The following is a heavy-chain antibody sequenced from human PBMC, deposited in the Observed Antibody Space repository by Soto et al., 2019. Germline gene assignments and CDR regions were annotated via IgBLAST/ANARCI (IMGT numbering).Heavy chain of an antibody. D-gene: IGHD2-2*01. Sequence: ASVKVSCKTSGYTFTTYAISWVRHSPGQGLEWMGWINTYNSDTKYAQNLQGTVTLTTDTSTNTAYMELRSLRSDDTAVYYCGREYCSTTSCYVVEYWVQGTLVTGTS. J-gene: IGHJ4*02. CDR3: GREYCSTTSCYVVEY. CDR1: GYTFTTYA. V-gene: IGHV1-18*01. CDR2: INTYNSDT.